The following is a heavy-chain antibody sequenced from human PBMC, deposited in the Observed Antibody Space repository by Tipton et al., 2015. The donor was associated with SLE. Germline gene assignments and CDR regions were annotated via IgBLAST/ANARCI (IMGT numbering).Heavy chain of an antibody. V-gene: IGHV7-4-1*02. CDR3: ARGRGSGSNWFDP. Sequence: QLVQSGAEVKKPGASVKVSCKASGYTFTSYGINWVRQAPGQGLEWMGWINTNTGNPTYAQGFTGRFVFSLDTPVSTAYLQINSLKTEDTAMYYCARGRGSGSNWFDPWGQGTLVTVSS. CDR1: GYTFTSYG. J-gene: IGHJ5*02. CDR2: INTNTGNP. D-gene: IGHD3-22*01.